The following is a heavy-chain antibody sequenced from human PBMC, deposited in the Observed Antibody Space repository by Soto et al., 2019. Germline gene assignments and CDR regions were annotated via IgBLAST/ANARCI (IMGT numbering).Heavy chain of an antibody. V-gene: IGHV5-51*01. CDR1: GYSFTSYW. Sequence: ESRKISCKFSGYSFTSYWIGWFRQIPGKGLEWIVIIYPGDSDTRYSPSFQGQFTISADKSISTAYLQWSSLKASDTAMYYCARGSGYDSYYYYGMDVWGQGTTVTVSS. D-gene: IGHD5-12*01. J-gene: IGHJ6*02. CDR3: ARGSGYDSYYYYGMDV. CDR2: IYPGDSDT.